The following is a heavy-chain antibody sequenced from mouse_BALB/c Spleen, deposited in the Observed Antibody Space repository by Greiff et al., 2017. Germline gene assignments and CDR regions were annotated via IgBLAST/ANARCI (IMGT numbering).Heavy chain of an antibody. CDR3: ATPMKTTGYYYAMDY. Sequence: EVHLVESGPGLVKPSQSLSLTCTVTGYSITSDYAWNWIRQFPGNKLEWMGYISYSGSTSYNPSLKSRISITRDTSKNQFFLQLNSVTTEDTATYYCATPMKTTGYYYAMDYWGQGTSVTVSS. J-gene: IGHJ4*01. CDR2: ISYSGST. V-gene: IGHV3-2*02. D-gene: IGHD2-4*01. CDR1: GYSITSDYA.